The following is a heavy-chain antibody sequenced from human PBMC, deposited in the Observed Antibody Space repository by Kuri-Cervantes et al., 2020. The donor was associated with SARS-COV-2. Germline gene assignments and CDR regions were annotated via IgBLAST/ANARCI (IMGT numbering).Heavy chain of an antibody. CDR1: GGTFSSYA. J-gene: IGHJ5*02. Sequence: SVKVSCKASGGTFSSYAISWVRQAPGQGLEWMGRIIPILGTANYAQKFQGRVTITTDESTSTAYMELSSLRSEDTAVYYCARTYYDFWSGYYTGGWFDPWGQGTLVTVSS. V-gene: IGHV1-69*11. CDR3: ARTYYDFWSGYYTGGWFDP. CDR2: IIPILGTA. D-gene: IGHD3-3*01.